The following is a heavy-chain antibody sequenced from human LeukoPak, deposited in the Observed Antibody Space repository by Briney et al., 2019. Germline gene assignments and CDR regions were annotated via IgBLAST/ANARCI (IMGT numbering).Heavy chain of an antibody. CDR1: GYTFTSYW. J-gene: IGHJ5*02. V-gene: IGHV5-51*01. CDR3: AIFDFLFGEIDNWFDP. CDR2: IYPGDSDT. D-gene: IGHD3-16*01. Sequence: GESLKISCKGSGYTFTSYWIGWVRQMPGKGLEWMGIIYPGDSDTRYSPSFQGQVTISADKSISTAYLQWSSLKASDTAMYYCAIFDFLFGEIDNWFDPWGQGTQVTVSS.